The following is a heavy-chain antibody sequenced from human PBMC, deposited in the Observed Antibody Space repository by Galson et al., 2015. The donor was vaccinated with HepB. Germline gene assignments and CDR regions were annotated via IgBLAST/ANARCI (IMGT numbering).Heavy chain of an antibody. CDR1: GFTFSNAW. J-gene: IGHJ6*03. CDR2: IKSKTDGGTT. Sequence: SLRLSCAASGFTFSNAWMSWVRQAPGKGLEWVGRIKSKTDGGTTDYAAPVKGRFTISRDDSKNTLYLQMNSLKTEDTAVYYCTTEVGYSSGWFYHYYYYMDVWGKGTTVTVSS. CDR3: TTEVGYSSGWFYHYYYYMDV. V-gene: IGHV3-15*01. D-gene: IGHD6-19*01.